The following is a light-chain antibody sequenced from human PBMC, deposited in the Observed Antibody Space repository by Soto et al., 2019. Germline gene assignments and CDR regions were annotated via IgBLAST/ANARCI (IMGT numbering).Light chain of an antibody. CDR3: MQALQTPPT. Sequence: EIVLTQSPLSLPVTPGEPASISCRSSQSLLYSNGYNYLVWYLQRPGQSPQLLIYLGSNRASGVPDRFSGSGSCTDFTLKISRVEAEDVGVYYCMQALQTPPTFGGGTKEEIK. V-gene: IGKV2-28*01. CDR1: QSLLYSNGYNY. CDR2: LGS. J-gene: IGKJ4*01.